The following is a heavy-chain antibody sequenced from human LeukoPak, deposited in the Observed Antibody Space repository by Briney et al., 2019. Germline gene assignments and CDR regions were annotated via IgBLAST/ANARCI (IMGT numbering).Heavy chain of an antibody. CDR2: MNPNSGNT. Sequence: ASVKVSCNTSGYTFSSYDVIWVRLAPGQGLEWMGWMNPNSGNTGYAQKFQGRVTMTGDTSISSAYMELSSLISDDTAVYYCARAIRNQLLSDYWGQGTLVTVSS. D-gene: IGHD2-2*01. J-gene: IGHJ4*02. V-gene: IGHV1-8*01. CDR3: ARAIRNQLLSDY. CDR1: GYTFSSYD.